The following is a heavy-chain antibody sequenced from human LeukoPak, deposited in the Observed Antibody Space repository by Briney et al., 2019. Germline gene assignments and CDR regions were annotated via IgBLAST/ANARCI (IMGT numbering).Heavy chain of an antibody. CDR1: GGSISSYY. Sequence: PSETLSLTCTVSGGSISSYYWSWIRQPPGKGLEWIGYVYYSGSAHYNPSLKSRVTISVDTSKSQFSLKLSSVTAADTAVYYCARLIAARSNWYFDLWGRGTLVTVSS. D-gene: IGHD6-6*01. V-gene: IGHV4-59*01. CDR2: VYYSGSA. CDR3: ARLIAARSNWYFDL. J-gene: IGHJ2*01.